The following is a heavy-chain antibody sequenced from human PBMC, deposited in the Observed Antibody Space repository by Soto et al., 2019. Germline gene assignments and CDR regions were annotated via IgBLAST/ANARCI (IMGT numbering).Heavy chain of an antibody. J-gene: IGHJ5*02. Sequence: QVQLVQSGAEEKKPGASVKVSCKTSGYTFTTYPMNWLRQAPGQRPEWMGWINVGNGGTKYSQKFQGRVSITRDTSASTDYMQLSRLRSDDTAVYYCATDRGGYCSGGSCPEAWFDPWGQGTLVTVTS. D-gene: IGHD2-15*01. V-gene: IGHV1-3*05. CDR1: GYTFTTYP. CDR3: ATDRGGYCSGGSCPEAWFDP. CDR2: INVGNGGT.